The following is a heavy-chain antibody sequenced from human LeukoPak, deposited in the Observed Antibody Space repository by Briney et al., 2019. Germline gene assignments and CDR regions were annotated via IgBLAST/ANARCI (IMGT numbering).Heavy chain of an antibody. CDR3: ARSYGDAFDS. V-gene: IGHV4-59*01. D-gene: IGHD3-10*01. J-gene: IGHJ3*02. Sequence: SETLSLTCTVSGGSISNYYWGWIRQPPGKGLEWIGYVYYSGSTNYNPSLKSRVTISLDTSKNHFSLKLSSLTAADTAVYYCARSYGDAFDSWGQGTMVTVSA. CDR1: GGSISNYY. CDR2: VYYSGST.